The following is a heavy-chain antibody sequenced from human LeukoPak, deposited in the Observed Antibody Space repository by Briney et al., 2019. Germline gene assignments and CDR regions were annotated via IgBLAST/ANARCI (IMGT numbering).Heavy chain of an antibody. CDR1: GLTFSSYG. CDR3: ARVSLELALDY. D-gene: IGHD1-7*01. CDR2: IWYDGSNK. Sequence: GRSLGLSCAASGLTFSSYGMHWVRQAPGKGLEWVAVIWYDGSNKYYADSVKGRFTISRDNSKNTLYLQMNSLRAEDTAVYYCARVSLELALDYWGQGTLVTVSS. V-gene: IGHV3-33*01. J-gene: IGHJ4*02.